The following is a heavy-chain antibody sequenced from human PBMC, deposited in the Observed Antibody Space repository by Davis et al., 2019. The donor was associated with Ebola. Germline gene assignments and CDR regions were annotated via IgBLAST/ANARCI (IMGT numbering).Heavy chain of an antibody. V-gene: IGHV1-18*01. CDR2: ISAYNGNT. D-gene: IGHD6-13*01. CDR3: ARDLGMIAAAGTDDY. CDR1: GYTFTSYG. J-gene: IGHJ4*02. Sequence: ASVKVSCKASGYTFTSYGISWVRQAPGQGLEWMGWISAYNGNTNYAQKLQGRVTMTTDTSTSTAYMELRSLRSDDTAVYYCARDLGMIAAAGTDDYWGQGTLVTVSS.